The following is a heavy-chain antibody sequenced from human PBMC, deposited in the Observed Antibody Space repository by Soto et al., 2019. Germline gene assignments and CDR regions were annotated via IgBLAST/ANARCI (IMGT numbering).Heavy chain of an antibody. V-gene: IGHV5-51*01. CDR2: IYPGDSDT. Sequence: GESLKISCKGSGYSFTSYWIGWVRQMPGKGLEWMGIIYPGDSDTRYSPSFQGQVTISADKSISTAYLQWSSLKASDTAMYYCARRIAVAGTNYYYYGMDVWGQGTTVTGSS. CDR3: ARRIAVAGTNYYYYGMDV. J-gene: IGHJ6*02. CDR1: GYSFTSYW. D-gene: IGHD6-19*01.